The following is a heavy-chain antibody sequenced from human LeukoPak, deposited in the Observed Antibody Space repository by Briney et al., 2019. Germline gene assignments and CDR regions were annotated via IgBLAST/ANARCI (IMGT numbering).Heavy chain of an antibody. Sequence: GGSLRLSCAASGFTFSSYAMHWVRQAPGKGLEYVSAISSNGGSTYYANSVKGRFTISRDNSKNTLYLQMGSLRAEDMAVYYCARAVPAAMELVVGPFDYWGQGTLVTVSS. CDR3: ARAVPAAMELVVGPFDY. V-gene: IGHV3-64*01. CDR2: ISSNGGST. D-gene: IGHD2-2*01. CDR1: GFTFSSYA. J-gene: IGHJ4*02.